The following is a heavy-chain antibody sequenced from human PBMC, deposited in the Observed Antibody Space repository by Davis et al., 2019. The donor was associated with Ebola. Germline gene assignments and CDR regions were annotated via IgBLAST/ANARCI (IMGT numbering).Heavy chain of an antibody. J-gene: IGHJ4*02. Sequence: GESLKISCAASGFIFNNYAMSWVRQAPGKGLEGVSGISGTGASTYYSDSVRGRFIISRDKSNNTLYLEMNSLRVDDTAVYYCATTQWLREFDNWGQGTLVTVSS. V-gene: IGHV3-23*01. CDR2: ISGTGAST. CDR3: ATTQWLREFDN. CDR1: GFIFNNYA. D-gene: IGHD6-19*01.